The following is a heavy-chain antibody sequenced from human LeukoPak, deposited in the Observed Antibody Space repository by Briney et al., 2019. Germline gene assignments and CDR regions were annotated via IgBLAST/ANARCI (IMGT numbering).Heavy chain of an antibody. D-gene: IGHD5-18*01. CDR1: GGSFSGYY. CDR2: INHSGST. Sequence: PSETLSLTCAVYGGSFSGYYWSWIRQPPGKGLEWIGEINHSGSTNYNPSLKSRVTISVDTSKNQFSLKLSSVTAADTAVYYCARGTKLWFSDRTRTDAFDIWGQGTMVTVSS. V-gene: IGHV4-34*01. CDR3: ARGTKLWFSDRTRTDAFDI. J-gene: IGHJ3*02.